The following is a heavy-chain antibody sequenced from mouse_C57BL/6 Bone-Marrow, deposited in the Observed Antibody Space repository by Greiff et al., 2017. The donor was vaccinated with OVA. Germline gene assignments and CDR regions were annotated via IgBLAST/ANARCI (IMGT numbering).Heavy chain of an antibody. CDR2: IDPSDSET. V-gene: IGHV1-52*01. CDR3: AREITGTGYFDV. D-gene: IGHD4-1*01. Sequence: QVHVKQPGAELVRPGSSVKLSCKASGYTFTSYWMHWVKQRPIQGLEWIGNIDPSDSETHYNQKFKDKATLTVDKSSSTAYMQLSSLTSEDSAVYYCAREITGTGYFDVWGTGTTVTVSS. CDR1: GYTFTSYW. J-gene: IGHJ1*03.